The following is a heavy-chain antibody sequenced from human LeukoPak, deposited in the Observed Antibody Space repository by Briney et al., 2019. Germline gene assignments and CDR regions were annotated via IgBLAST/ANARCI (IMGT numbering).Heavy chain of an antibody. V-gene: IGHV3-48*03. CDR2: ISSSGSTI. D-gene: IGHD5-24*01. J-gene: IGHJ6*02. CDR1: GFTFSSYE. CDR3: AREMATVYYYYGMDV. Sequence: PGGSLRLSCAASGFTFSSYEMNWVRQAPGKGLEWVSYISSSGSTIYYADSVKGRFTISRDNAKNSLYLQMNSLRAEDTAVYYCAREMATVYYYYGMDVWGQGTTVTVSS.